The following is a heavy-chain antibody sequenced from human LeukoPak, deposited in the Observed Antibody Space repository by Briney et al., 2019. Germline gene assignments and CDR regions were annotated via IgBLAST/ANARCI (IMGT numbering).Heavy chain of an antibody. CDR2: IYHSGST. Sequence: PSETLSLTCTVSGGSISSYYWSWIRQPAGKGLEWIGEIYHSGSTNYNPSLKSRVTISVDKSKNQFSLKLSSVTAADTAVYYCARGLGSSSWYAFDIWGQGTMVTVSS. J-gene: IGHJ3*02. D-gene: IGHD6-13*01. V-gene: IGHV4-59*12. CDR3: ARGLGSSSWYAFDI. CDR1: GGSISSYY.